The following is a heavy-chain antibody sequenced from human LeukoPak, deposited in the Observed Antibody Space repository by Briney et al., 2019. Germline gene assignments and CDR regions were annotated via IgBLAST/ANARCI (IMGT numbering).Heavy chain of an antibody. CDR2: INYSGDT. CDR3: ARHAPVEPPIRAFDF. D-gene: IGHD1-14*01. V-gene: IGHV4-34*01. Sequence: SETLSLPCAVYGGSFSQYYWSWMRQPPGKGLEWIGEINYSGDTNYNPSLKSRLTLSVDTSKNQFSLRLSSVTAADTATYYCARHAPVEPPIRAFDFWGHGNLVVV. J-gene: IGHJ4*01. CDR1: GGSFSQYY.